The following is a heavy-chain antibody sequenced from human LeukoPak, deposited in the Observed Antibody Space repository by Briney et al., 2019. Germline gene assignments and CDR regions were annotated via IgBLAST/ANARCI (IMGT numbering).Heavy chain of an antibody. CDR3: ARDLTTVTPFDY. V-gene: IGHV4-39*07. CDR1: GFSFSSYA. J-gene: IGHJ4*02. CDR2: IYYSGST. D-gene: IGHD4-17*01. Sequence: PGGSLRLSCAASGFSFSSYAMSWVRQPPGKGLERIRSIYYSGSTYYNPSLKSRVTISVDTSKNKFSLKLSSVTAADTAVYYCARDLTTVTPFDYWGQGTLVTVSS.